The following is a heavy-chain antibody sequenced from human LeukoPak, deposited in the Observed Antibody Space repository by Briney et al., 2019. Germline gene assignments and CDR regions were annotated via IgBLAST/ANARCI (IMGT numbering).Heavy chain of an antibody. CDR3: ARGPEWSGSYYYFDF. D-gene: IGHD1-26*01. CDR2: MNPNSGNT. J-gene: IGHJ4*02. Sequence: ASVKVSCKTSGYTFPSYYINWVRQATGQGLEWMGWMNPNSGNTGYAQKFQGRVTITRNTSISTAYMELSSLRSEDTAVYLCARGPEWSGSYYYFDFWGQGTLVTVSS. V-gene: IGHV1-8*01. CDR1: GYTFPSYY.